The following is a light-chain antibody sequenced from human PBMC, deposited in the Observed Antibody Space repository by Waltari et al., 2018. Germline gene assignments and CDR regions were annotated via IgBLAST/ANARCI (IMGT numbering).Light chain of an antibody. CDR2: WAS. CDR1: QSVFYNSNNKHY. V-gene: IGKV4-1*01. CDR3: QQYYTAPYT. J-gene: IGKJ2*01. Sequence: DIVMTQSPDSLPVSLGERATITCKSSQSVFYNSNNKHYLACYQQKVGQPPKLLIYWASSRESGVLDRFSGSVSGTDFTLTISSLQTEDVAVYYCQQYYTAPYTFGQGTKLEIK.